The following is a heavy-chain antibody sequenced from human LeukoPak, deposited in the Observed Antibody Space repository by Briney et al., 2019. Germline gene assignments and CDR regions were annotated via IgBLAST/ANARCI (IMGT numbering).Heavy chain of an antibody. CDR1: GFTFSSYA. V-gene: IGHV3-23*01. CDR2: ISGSGGST. CDR3: ARDPLPYCTNGVCYLFDY. Sequence: GGSLRLSCAASGFTFSSYAMSWVRQAPGKGLEWVSAISGSGGSTYYADSVKGRFTISRDNSKNTLYLQMNSLRAEDTAVYYCARDPLPYCTNGVCYLFDYWGQGTLVTVSS. D-gene: IGHD2-8*01. J-gene: IGHJ4*02.